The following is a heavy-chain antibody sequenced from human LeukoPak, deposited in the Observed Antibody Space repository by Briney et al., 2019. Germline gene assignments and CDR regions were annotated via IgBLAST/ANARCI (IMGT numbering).Heavy chain of an antibody. CDR2: INPIFGTA. J-gene: IGHJ6*03. V-gene: IGHV1-69*06. D-gene: IGHD2-15*01. Sequence: GASVKVSCKASGYTFTSYGISWVRQAPGQGLECMGGINPIFGTANYAQKFQGRVTITADKSTSTVYMDLSSLRSEDTAVYYCARVVGYCSGGSCYSDYYYYMDVWGKGTTVTVFS. CDR1: GYTFTSYG. CDR3: ARVVGYCSGGSCYSDYYYYMDV.